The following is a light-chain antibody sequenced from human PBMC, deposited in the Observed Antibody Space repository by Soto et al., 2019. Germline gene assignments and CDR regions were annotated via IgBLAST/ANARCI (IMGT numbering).Light chain of an antibody. CDR1: QSVSSY. J-gene: IGKJ1*01. Sequence: EIVLTQSPGTQSLSPGERATLSCRASQSVSSYLAWYQQKPGQAPRLLIYDASNRATGIPARFSGSGSGTDFTLTISSLEPEDFAVYYCQQRSNWPRTFGQGPKVDIK. CDR3: QQRSNWPRT. CDR2: DAS. V-gene: IGKV3-11*01.